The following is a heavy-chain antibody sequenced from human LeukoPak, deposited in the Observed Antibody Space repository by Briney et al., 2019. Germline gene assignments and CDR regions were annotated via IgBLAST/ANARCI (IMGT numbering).Heavy chain of an antibody. J-gene: IGHJ6*02. CDR3: ARDRRGSFYTFDL. CDR2: VSHRGAT. CDR1: GASINGFF. Sequence: PSETLSLTCSVSGASINGFFWNWVRQTPEKGLEWIGYVSHRGATTSNPTLKSRVSITIDTSKSQISLTVTSVTAADSALYYCARDRRGSFYTFDLWGPGTTVSVS. V-gene: IGHV4-59*01. D-gene: IGHD1-26*01.